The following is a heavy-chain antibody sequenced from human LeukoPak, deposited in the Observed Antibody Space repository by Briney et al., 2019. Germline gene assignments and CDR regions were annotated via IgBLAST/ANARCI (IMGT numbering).Heavy chain of an antibody. D-gene: IGHD3-22*01. CDR2: IIPILGIA. Sequence: GASVKVSCKASGGTFSSYAISWVRQAPGQGLEWMGRIIPILGIANYAQKFQGRVTITADKSTSTAYMGLSSLRSEDTAVYYCARSEDSSGYYFVYWGQETLVTVSS. J-gene: IGHJ4*02. CDR1: GGTFSSYA. V-gene: IGHV1-69*04. CDR3: ARSEDSSGYYFVY.